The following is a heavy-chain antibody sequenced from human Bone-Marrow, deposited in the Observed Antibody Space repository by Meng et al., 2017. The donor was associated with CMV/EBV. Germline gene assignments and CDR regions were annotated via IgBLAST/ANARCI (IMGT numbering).Heavy chain of an antibody. D-gene: IGHD3-16*02. CDR3: AREAVRGTRDYYYGMDV. Sequence: SETLSLTCTVSGGSISSSSYYWGWIRQPPGKGLEWIESIYYSGSTYYNPSLKSRVTISVDTSKNQFSLKLRSVTAADTAVYYCAREAVRGTRDYYYGMDVWGLGTTVPSP. CDR2: IYYSGST. CDR1: GGSISSSSYY. V-gene: IGHV4-39*07. J-gene: IGHJ6*02.